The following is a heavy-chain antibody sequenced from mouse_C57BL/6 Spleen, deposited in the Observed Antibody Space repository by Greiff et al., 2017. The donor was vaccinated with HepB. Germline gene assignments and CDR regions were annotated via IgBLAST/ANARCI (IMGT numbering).Heavy chain of an antibody. J-gene: IGHJ2*01. CDR1: GYTFTDYN. CDR3: ARRAYYSNYSGDYFDY. D-gene: IGHD2-5*01. Sequence: VQLQQSGPELVKPGASVKIPCKASGYTFTDYNMDWVKQSHGKSLEWIGDINPNNGGTIYNQKFKGKATLTVDKSSSTAYMELRSLTSEDTAVYYCARRAYYSNYSGDYFDYWGQGTTLTVSS. CDR2: INPNNGGT. V-gene: IGHV1-18*01.